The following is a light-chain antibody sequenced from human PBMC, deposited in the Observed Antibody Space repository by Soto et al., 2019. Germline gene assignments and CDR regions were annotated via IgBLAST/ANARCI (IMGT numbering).Light chain of an antibody. CDR1: SNDVGIYKL. J-gene: IGLJ7*01. Sequence: QSVLTQPASVSGSPGQSITISCTGTSNDVGIYKLVSWYQQFPGKAPKLMIYEDSRRPSGVSDRFSGSKSVNTASLTISGLQAEDEVDYYCCSYAGSNTYVFGSGTQLTVL. CDR2: EDS. V-gene: IGLV2-23*01. CDR3: CSYAGSNTYV.